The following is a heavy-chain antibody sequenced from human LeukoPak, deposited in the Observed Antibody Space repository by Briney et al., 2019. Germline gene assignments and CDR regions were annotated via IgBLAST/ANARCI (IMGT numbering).Heavy chain of an antibody. CDR1: VFTFNNAW. V-gene: IGHV3-15*01. CDR2: IKSKANGGTT. J-gene: IGHJ4*02. D-gene: IGHD2-2*01. Sequence: RGSLRDSSAPPVFTFNNAWMNWVRPAPRKGLEWVGHIKSKANGGTTDYAAPVKGRFTISRDDSKNTVCLQMNSLKIEDTAIYYSAIHESGSAPYDFDFGGQGNLVTVSS. CDR3: AIHESGSAPYDFDF.